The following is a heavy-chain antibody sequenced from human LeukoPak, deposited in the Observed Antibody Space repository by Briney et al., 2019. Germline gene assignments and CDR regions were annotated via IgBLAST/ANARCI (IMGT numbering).Heavy chain of an antibody. CDR2: ITNSGST. V-gene: IGHV4-31*03. J-gene: IGHJ3*01. Sequence: PSQTLSLTCTVSGVSITSSGFYCSWVRQHPGKGLEWIGHITNSGSTSYNPSLKSRLTIARDTSKNQFSLDLTFAPAADTALYYCARDHTLTSCPDAFDFWGQGTLVTVSS. CDR3: ARDHTLTSCPDAFDF. CDR1: GVSITSSGFY. D-gene: IGHD4-17*01.